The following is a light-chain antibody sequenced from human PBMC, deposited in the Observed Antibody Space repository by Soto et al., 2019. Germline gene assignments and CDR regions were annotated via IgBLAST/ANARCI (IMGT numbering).Light chain of an antibody. CDR2: DAS. J-gene: IGKJ4*01. V-gene: IGKV3-11*01. CDR1: QSVSSY. CDR3: QQRSNWPPGLT. Sequence: EIVLTQSPATLSLSPGERATLSCRASQSVSSYLAWYQQKPGQAPSLLIYDASNRATGIPARFSGSGSGTDFTLTISSLEPEDLAVYYCQQRSNWPPGLTFGGGTKVEIK.